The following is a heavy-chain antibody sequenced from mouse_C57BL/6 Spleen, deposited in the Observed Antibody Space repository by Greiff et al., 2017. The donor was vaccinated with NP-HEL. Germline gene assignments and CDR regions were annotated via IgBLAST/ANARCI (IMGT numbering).Heavy chain of an antibody. CDR3: ARYYDGYYAMDY. V-gene: IGHV5-16*01. Sequence: EVKVVESEGGLVQPGSSMKLSCTASGFTFSDYYMAWVRQVPEKGLEWVANINYDGSSTYYLDSLKSRFIISRDNAKNILYLQMSSLKSEDTATYYCARYYDGYYAMDYWGQGTSVTVSS. D-gene: IGHD1-1*01. CDR2: INYDGSST. J-gene: IGHJ4*01. CDR1: GFTFSDYY.